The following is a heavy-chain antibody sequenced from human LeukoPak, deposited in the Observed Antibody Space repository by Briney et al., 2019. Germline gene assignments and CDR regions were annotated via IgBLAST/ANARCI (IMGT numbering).Heavy chain of an antibody. D-gene: IGHD3-16*02. CDR3: VRDYLWGSFRWFDY. Sequence: PGGSLRFSCAASGFTFSGYWMSWVRQAPGKGLEWVANIKQDGSEKKYVDPVKGRFTISRDNTKNSVHLQMNSLRADDTAVYYCVRDYLWGSFRWFDYWGQGTLVTVSS. V-gene: IGHV3-7*01. J-gene: IGHJ4*02. CDR2: IKQDGSEK. CDR1: GFTFSGYW.